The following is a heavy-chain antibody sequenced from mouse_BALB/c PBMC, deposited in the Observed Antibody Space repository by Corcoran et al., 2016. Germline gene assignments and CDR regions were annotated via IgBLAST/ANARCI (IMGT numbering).Heavy chain of an antibody. J-gene: IGHJ4*01. CDR1: GYTFTSYV. CDR3: ARLWLRRNYYAMDY. CDR2: INPYNDGT. V-gene: IGHV1S136*01. D-gene: IGHD2-2*01. Sequence: EVQLQQSGPELVKPGASVKMSCKASGYTFTSYVMHWVKQKPGQGLEWIGYINPYNDGTKYNEKFKGKATLTVDKSSSTAYMELNSLTSEDSAVYYCARLWLRRNYYAMDYWGQGTSVTVSS.